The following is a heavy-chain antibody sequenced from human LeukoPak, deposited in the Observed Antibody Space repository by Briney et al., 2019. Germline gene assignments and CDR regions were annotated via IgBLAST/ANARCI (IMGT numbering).Heavy chain of an antibody. CDR1: GGSISSSSYY. CDR2: IYYSGST. D-gene: IGHD5-12*01. CDR3: AREERWLQGGLWGDWFDP. Sequence: SETLSLTCTVSGGSISSSSYYWGWIRQPPGKGLEWIGSIYYSGSTYYNPSLKSRVTISVDTSKNQFSLKLSSVTAADTAVYYCAREERWLQGGLWGDWFDPWGQGTLVTVSS. J-gene: IGHJ5*02. V-gene: IGHV4-39*02.